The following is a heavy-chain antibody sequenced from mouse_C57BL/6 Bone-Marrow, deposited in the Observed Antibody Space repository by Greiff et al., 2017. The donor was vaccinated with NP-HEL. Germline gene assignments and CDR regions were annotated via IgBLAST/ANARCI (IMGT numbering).Heavy chain of an antibody. Sequence: VQLQQPGAELVKPGASVKLSCKASGYTFTSYWMQWVKQRPGQGLEWIGEIDPSDSYTNYNQKFKGKATLTVDTSSSTAYMQLSSLTSEDSAVYYCARSPYYGSSYMGYFDVWGTGTTVTVSS. CDR3: ARSPYYGSSYMGYFDV. CDR2: IDPSDSYT. J-gene: IGHJ1*03. V-gene: IGHV1-50*01. D-gene: IGHD1-1*01. CDR1: GYTFTSYW.